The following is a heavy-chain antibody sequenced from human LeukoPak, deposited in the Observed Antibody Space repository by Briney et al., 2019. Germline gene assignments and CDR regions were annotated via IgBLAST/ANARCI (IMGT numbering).Heavy chain of an antibody. Sequence: SETLSLTCTVSGDSISSSSYYWGWIRQPPGKGLEWIGNIYYTGKTYYNTSLKSRVTISVDTSKNQFSLKLSSVTAADTAVYYCARASYYYDISGYYYIDYWGQGTLVTVSS. J-gene: IGHJ4*02. V-gene: IGHV4-39*07. D-gene: IGHD3-22*01. CDR1: GDSISSSSYY. CDR2: IYYTGKT. CDR3: ARASYYYDISGYYYIDY.